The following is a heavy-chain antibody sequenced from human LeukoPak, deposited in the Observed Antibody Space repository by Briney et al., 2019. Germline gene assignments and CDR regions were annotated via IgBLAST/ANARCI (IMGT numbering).Heavy chain of an antibody. V-gene: IGHV1-69*13. J-gene: IGHJ5*02. CDR3: ARTLGYCSGDSCFGNNWFDP. Sequence: AASVKVSCKASGGTFSSFAITWVRQAPGQGLEWMGGIIPIFDTPTYAQKFQGRVTITADESTSTAYLELSSLRSEDTAVYYCARTLGYCSGDSCFGNNWFDPWGQGTLVTVSS. CDR1: GGTFSSFA. D-gene: IGHD2-15*01. CDR2: IIPIFDTP.